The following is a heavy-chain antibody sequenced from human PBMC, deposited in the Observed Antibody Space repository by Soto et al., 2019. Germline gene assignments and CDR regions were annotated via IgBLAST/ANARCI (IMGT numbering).Heavy chain of an antibody. Sequence: GSLRLSCAASGFTFSSHTMTWVRQAPGKGLHWVSYITASGTTYYADSVKGRFTISRDNAKNSLYLQMNSLRAEDTAVYYCARDGPGTFDFDYWGQGTLVTVSS. CDR1: GFTFSSHT. V-gene: IGHV3-48*01. D-gene: IGHD3-10*01. CDR3: ARDGPGTFDFDY. J-gene: IGHJ4*02. CDR2: ITASGTT.